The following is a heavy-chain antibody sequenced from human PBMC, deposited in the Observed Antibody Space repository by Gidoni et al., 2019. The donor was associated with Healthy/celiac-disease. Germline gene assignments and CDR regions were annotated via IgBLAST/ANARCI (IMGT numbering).Heavy chain of an antibody. J-gene: IGHJ5*02. V-gene: IGHV4-30-4*01. CDR1: GGSISSGDYY. CDR2: IYYSGST. Sequence: QVQLQESGPGLVKPSQTLSLTCTVSGGSISSGDYYWSWIRQPPGKGLEWIGYIYYSGSTYYNPSLKSRVTISVDTSKNQFSLKLSSVTAADTAVYYWARGGVEYDSSGYIGTWFDPWGQGTLVTVSS. CDR3: ARGGVEYDSSGYIGTWFDP. D-gene: IGHD3-22*01.